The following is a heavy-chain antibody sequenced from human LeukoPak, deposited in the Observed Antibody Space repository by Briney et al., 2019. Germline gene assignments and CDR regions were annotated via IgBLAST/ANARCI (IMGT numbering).Heavy chain of an antibody. CDR1: GYTFTSYY. CDR3: YAGYTWKTTVVDY. CDR2: INPSGGST. J-gene: IGHJ4*02. Sequence: ASVKVSCKASGYTFTSYYMHWVRQAPGQGLEWMGIINPSGGSTSYAQKFQGRATMTRDTSTSTVYMELSSLTSEDTAVYYCYAGYTWKTTVVDYWGQGTLVTVSS. V-gene: IGHV1-46*01. D-gene: IGHD1-1*01.